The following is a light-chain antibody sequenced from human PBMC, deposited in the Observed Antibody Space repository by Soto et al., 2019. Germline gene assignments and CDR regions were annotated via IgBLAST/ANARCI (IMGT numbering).Light chain of an antibody. CDR3: QHGFT. J-gene: IGKJ3*01. CDR2: GTS. V-gene: IGKV3D-20*02. CDR1: QTAISDY. Sequence: SFLTQSPATLSLSPGERATVSCRASQTAISDYLAWYQQKPDQAPRLLIYGTSSRASGVPDRFSGSTSGTDFILTINRLEPEDFAVYYCQHGFTFGPGTRVD.